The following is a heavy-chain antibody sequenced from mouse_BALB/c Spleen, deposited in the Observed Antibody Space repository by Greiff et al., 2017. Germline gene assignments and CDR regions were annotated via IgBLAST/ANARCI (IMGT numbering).Heavy chain of an antibody. V-gene: IGHV14-4*02. Sequence: EVQLQQSGAELVRSGASVKLSCTASGFNIKDYYMHWVKQRPEQGLEWIGWIDPENGDSEYAPKFQGKATMTADTSSNTAYLQLSSLTSEDTAVYYCNAMDYWGQGTSVTVSS. CDR2: IDPENGDS. J-gene: IGHJ4*01. CDR1: GFNIKDYY. CDR3: NAMDY.